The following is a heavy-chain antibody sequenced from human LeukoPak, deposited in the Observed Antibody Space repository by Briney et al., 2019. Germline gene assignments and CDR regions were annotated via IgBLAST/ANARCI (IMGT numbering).Heavy chain of an antibody. CDR2: IYYSGST. D-gene: IGHD3-22*01. CDR1: GGSISSGDYY. Sequence: SETLSLTCTVSGGSISSGDYYWSWIRQPPGKGLEWIGYIYYSGSTYYNPSLKSRVTISVDTSKNQFSLKLSSVTAADTAVYYCARTNYYDSSGYYYWGQGTLVTVSS. J-gene: IGHJ4*02. CDR3: ARTNYYDSSGYYY. V-gene: IGHV4-30-4*01.